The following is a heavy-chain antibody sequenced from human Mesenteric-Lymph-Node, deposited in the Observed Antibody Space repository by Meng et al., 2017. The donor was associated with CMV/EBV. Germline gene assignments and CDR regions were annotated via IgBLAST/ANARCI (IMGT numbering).Heavy chain of an antibody. J-gene: IGHJ5*02. V-gene: IGHV2-26*01. CDR1: GFSLSNARMG. D-gene: IGHD1-26*01. Sequence: SGPTLVKPTETLTLTCTVSGFSLSNARMGVSWIRQPPGKALEWLAHIFSNDEKSYSTSLKSRLTIFKDTSKSQVVLTMTNMDPVDTATYYCARIRIVGATSWFDPWGQGTLVTVSS. CDR2: IFSNDEK. CDR3: ARIRIVGATSWFDP.